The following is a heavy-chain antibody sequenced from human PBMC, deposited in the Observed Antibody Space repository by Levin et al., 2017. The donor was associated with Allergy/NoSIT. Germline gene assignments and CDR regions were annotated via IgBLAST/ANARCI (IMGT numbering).Heavy chain of an antibody. Sequence: PGGSLRLSCAASGFTFSSYSMNWVRQAPGKGLEWVSSISSSSSYIYYADSVKGRFTISRDNAKNSLYLQMNSLRAEDTAVYYCARDEAIMVRGVLYYFDYWGQGTLVTVSS. V-gene: IGHV3-21*01. CDR1: GFTFSSYS. J-gene: IGHJ4*02. CDR3: ARDEAIMVRGVLYYFDY. CDR2: ISSSSSYI. D-gene: IGHD3-10*01.